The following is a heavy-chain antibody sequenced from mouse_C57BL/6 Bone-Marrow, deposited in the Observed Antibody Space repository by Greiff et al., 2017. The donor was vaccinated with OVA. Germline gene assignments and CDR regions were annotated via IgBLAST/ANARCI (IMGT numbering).Heavy chain of an antibody. J-gene: IGHJ3*01. CDR1: GYTFTSYW. D-gene: IGHD1-1*01. CDR3: APYDYGSSSWAY. V-gene: IGHV1-53*01. Sequence: VQLQQPGTDLVKPGASVKLSCKASGYTFTSYWMPWVKQRPGQGLEWIANINPSIGGTNYKEKFKSKATMTVDNSTSTPYMQLSSLTSEDTAIYYCAPYDYGSSSWAYWGQGTLVTVSA. CDR2: INPSIGGT.